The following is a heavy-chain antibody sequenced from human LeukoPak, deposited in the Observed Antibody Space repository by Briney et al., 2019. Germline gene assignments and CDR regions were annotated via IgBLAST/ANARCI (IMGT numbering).Heavy chain of an antibody. CDR2: INHSGST. CDR3: ARGRGGDYYGSGSYDYYFDY. D-gene: IGHD3-10*01. CDR1: GGSFSGYY. V-gene: IGHV4-34*01. J-gene: IGHJ4*02. Sequence: PSETLSLTCAVYGGSFSGYYWSWIRQPPGKGLEWIGEINHSGSTNYNPSLKSRVTISVDTSKNQFSLKLSSVTAADTAVYYCARGRGGDYYGSGSYDYYFDYWGQGTLVTVSS.